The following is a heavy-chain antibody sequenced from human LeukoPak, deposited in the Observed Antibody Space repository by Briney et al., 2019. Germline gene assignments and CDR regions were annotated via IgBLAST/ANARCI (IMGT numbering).Heavy chain of an antibody. CDR1: GFTFSSYG. J-gene: IGHJ4*02. V-gene: IGHV3-23*01. D-gene: IGHD6-13*01. CDR3: AKEDRSSWYYFDY. CDR2: ISGSGGST. Sequence: GGSLRLSCAASGFTFSSYGMHWVRQAPGKGLEWVSAISGSGGSTYHADSVKGRFTISRDNSKNTLYLQMNSLRAEDTAVYYCAKEDRSSWYYFDYWGQGTPVTVSS.